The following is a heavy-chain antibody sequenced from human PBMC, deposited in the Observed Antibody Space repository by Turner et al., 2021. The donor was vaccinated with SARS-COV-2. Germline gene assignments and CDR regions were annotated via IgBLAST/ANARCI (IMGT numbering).Heavy chain of an antibody. D-gene: IGHD2-8*01. CDR2: FDPEDGET. J-gene: IGHJ5*02. V-gene: IGHV1-24*01. Sequence: QVQLVQSGAEVTKPGASLKVSCKVSVYPLIELSMHWVRQAPGKGLEWMGGFDPEDGETIYGQKFKRRVNMTDDTSTDTAYMELSSLRSEDTAVYYCATAPPYCTNGVCPNWFDPWGQGTLVTVSS. CDR3: ATAPPYCTNGVCPNWFDP. CDR1: VYPLIELS.